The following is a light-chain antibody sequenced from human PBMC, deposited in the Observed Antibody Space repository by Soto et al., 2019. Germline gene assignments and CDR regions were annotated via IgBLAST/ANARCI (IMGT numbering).Light chain of an antibody. V-gene: IGLV1-40*01. CDR3: QSYDSSLSGSGV. J-gene: IGLJ1*01. CDR2: GNS. CDR1: SSNIGAGYA. Sequence: QSVLTQPPSVSGAPGQRVIISCTGSSSNIGAGYAVHWYQQLPGTAPKLLIYGNSTRPSGVPDRFSGSKSGTSASLAITGLQDEDEADYYCQSYDSSLSGSGVFGTGTKLTVL.